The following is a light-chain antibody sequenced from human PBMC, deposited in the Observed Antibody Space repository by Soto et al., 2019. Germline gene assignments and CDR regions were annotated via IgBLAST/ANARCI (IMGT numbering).Light chain of an antibody. CDR1: QCVSSGH. CDR3: HQYGGSYN. J-gene: IGKJ1*01. V-gene: IGKV3-20*01. CDR2: GAS. Sequence: QSPGTLSLSTGVRASLSCRACQCVSSGHLAWYQQKPGQAPRLLIYGASTRATGIPARFSGSGSGTDFTLTISRLEPEDFAVYYCHQYGGSYNLGQGTDV.